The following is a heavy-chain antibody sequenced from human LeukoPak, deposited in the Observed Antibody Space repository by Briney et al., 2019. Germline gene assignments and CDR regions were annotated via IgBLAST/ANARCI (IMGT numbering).Heavy chain of an antibody. CDR2: ISGSGGST. Sequence: GGSLRLSCAASGFTFSNYAMSWVRQAPGKGLEWVSAISGSGGSTYYADSVKGRFTISRDNSKNTLYLQMNSLRAEDTAVYYCAKGGETTVVTGDAFDIWGQGTMVTVSS. J-gene: IGHJ3*02. CDR3: AKGGETTVVTGDAFDI. CDR1: GFTFSNYA. D-gene: IGHD4-23*01. V-gene: IGHV3-23*01.